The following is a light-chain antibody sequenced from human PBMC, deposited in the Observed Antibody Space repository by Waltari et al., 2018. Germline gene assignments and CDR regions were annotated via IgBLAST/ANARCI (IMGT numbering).Light chain of an antibody. V-gene: IGLV2-14*03. J-gene: IGLJ3*02. Sequence: QSALTQPASVSGSPGQSITISCTGTSSDVGGYNYVSWYQQQPGKATKLMIYDVSNRPAAVSTRFACSNSCNTASLTISGLQAEDEADYYCSSYTISSTLFGGGTKLTVL. CDR2: DVS. CDR3: SSYTISSTL. CDR1: SSDVGGYNY.